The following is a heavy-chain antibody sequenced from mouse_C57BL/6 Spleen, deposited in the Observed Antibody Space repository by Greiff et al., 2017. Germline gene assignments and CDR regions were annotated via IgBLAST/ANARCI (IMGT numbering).Heavy chain of an antibody. Sequence: EVMLVESEGGLVQPGSSMKLSCTASGFTFSDYYMAWVRQVPEKGLEWVANINYDGSSTYYLDSLKSRFIISRDNAKNILYLQMSSLKSEDTATYYCSRQDYDYHDWYFDFLVTNTTVTLSS. CDR2: INYDGSST. J-gene: IGHJ1*03. CDR3: SRQDYDYHDWYFDF. V-gene: IGHV5-16*01. CDR1: GFTFSDYY. D-gene: IGHD2-4*01.